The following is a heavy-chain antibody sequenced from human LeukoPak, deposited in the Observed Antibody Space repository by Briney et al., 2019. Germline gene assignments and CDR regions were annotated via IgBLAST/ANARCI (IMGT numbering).Heavy chain of an antibody. Sequence: GGSLRLSCAASGFTFSGYNMNWVRQAPGKGLEWVSFISSSGSFMYYADSLQGRFTVSRDNAKNSLFLQMNSLRAEDTAVYYCARNYYDNTGYYRDAFDVWGQGTMVTVSS. CDR2: ISSSGSFM. D-gene: IGHD3-22*01. CDR3: ARNYYDNTGYYRDAFDV. J-gene: IGHJ3*01. V-gene: IGHV3-21*01. CDR1: GFTFSGYN.